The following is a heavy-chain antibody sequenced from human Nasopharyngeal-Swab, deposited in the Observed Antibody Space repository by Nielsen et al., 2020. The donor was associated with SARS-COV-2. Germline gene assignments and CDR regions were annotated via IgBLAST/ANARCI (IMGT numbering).Heavy chain of an antibody. Sequence: GESLRLSCAASGFTFSSYAMSWVRQAPGKGLEWVSAISGSGGSTYYADSVKGRFTISRDNSKNTLYLQMNSLRAEDTAVYYCVVVTATPGFDYWGQGTLVTVSS. J-gene: IGHJ4*02. CDR2: ISGSGGST. CDR1: GFTFSSYA. V-gene: IGHV3-23*01. CDR3: VVVTATPGFDY. D-gene: IGHD2-21*02.